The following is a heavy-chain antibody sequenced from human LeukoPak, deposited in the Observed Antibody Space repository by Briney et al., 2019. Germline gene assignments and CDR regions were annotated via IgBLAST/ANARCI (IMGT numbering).Heavy chain of an antibody. CDR3: ARPYGQQLVRENWFDP. V-gene: IGHV1-2*06. CDR1: GYTFTSYY. J-gene: IGHJ5*02. CDR2: INPNSGGT. Sequence: GASVKVSCKASGYTFTSYYMHWVRQAPGQGLEWMGRINPNSGGTNYAQKFQGRVTMTRDTSISTAYMELSRLRSDDTAVYYCARPYGQQLVRENWFDPWGQGTLVTVSS. D-gene: IGHD6-13*01.